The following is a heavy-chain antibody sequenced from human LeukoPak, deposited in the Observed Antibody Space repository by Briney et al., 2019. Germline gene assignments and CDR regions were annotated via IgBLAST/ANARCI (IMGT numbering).Heavy chain of an antibody. D-gene: IGHD7-27*01. Sequence: ASVKVSCKASGYTFTGYYMHWVRQAPGQGLEWMGWINPNSGGPNYAQKFQGRVTMTRDTSISTAYMELSRLRSDDTAVYYCARHRLNWGYFDYWGQGTLVTVSS. J-gene: IGHJ4*02. V-gene: IGHV1-2*02. CDR3: ARHRLNWGYFDY. CDR1: GYTFTGYY. CDR2: INPNSGGP.